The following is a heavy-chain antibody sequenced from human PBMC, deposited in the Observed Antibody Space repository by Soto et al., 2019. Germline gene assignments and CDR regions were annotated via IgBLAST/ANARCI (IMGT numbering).Heavy chain of an antibody. CDR2: IAFDGSYK. V-gene: IGHV3-30*04. Sequence: QVQLVESGGGVVQPGRSLRLSCAASGFTFSSHSMHWVRQAPGKGLEWVAVIAFDGSYKYYADSVKGRFTISRDNSKNTLYLQRTSLRPEDTAGYYCARGASIVVPGTSFDSWGQGTLVTVSS. CDR1: GFTFSSHS. J-gene: IGHJ4*02. D-gene: IGHD6-19*01. CDR3: ARGASIVVPGTSFDS.